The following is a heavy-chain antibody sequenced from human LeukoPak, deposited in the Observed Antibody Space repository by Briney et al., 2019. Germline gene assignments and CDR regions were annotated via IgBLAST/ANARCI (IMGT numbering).Heavy chain of an antibody. J-gene: IGHJ4*02. CDR1: GFTFSSYG. D-gene: IGHD2-21*02. CDR2: IWYDGSNK. Sequence: HPGGSLRLSCAASGFTFSSYGMHWVRQAPGKGLEWVAVIWYDGSNKYYADSVKGRFTISRDNSKNTLYLQMNSLRAEDTAVYYCASEGYCAGDCYPATSEFKYWGQGTLVTVSS. CDR3: ASEGYCAGDCYPATSEFKY. V-gene: IGHV3-33*01.